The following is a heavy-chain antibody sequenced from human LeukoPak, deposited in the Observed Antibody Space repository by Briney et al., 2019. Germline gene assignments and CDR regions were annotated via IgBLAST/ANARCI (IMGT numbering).Heavy chain of an antibody. CDR3: AKPISGGLAVTADWFDP. D-gene: IGHD6-19*01. Sequence: GGSLRLSCAASGFAFTFHAMSWLRQPPGKGLEWVSTINANSGTTSYAASVRGRFTISRDNFKNTLYLQVNSLRADDTAVYYCAKPISGGLAVTADWFDPWGQGTLVVVSS. CDR2: INANSGTT. V-gene: IGHV3-23*01. CDR1: GFAFTFHA. J-gene: IGHJ5*01.